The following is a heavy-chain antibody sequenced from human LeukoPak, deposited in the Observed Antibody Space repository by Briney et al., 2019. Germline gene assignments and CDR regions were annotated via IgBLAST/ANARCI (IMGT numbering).Heavy chain of an antibody. D-gene: IGHD3-10*01. CDR1: GGSISSYY. V-gene: IGHV4-4*07. CDR3: ARGLWFGDENPPYFDY. J-gene: IGHJ4*02. Sequence: SETLSLTCTVSGGSISSYYWSLIRQPAGKGLEWIGRIYTSESTNYNPSLKSRVTISVDTSRNQFSLKLSSVTAADTAVYYCARGLWFGDENPPYFDYWGQGILVTVSS. CDR2: IYTSEST.